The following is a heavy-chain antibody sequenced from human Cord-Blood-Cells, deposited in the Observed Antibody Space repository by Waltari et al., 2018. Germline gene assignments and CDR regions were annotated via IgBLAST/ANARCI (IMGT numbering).Heavy chain of an antibody. CDR1: GGSISSSSYY. CDR2: IYYSGST. CDR3: ARIPYRSSGDYYYYYYGMDV. V-gene: IGHV4-39*01. Sequence: QLQLQESGPGLVQPSETLSLTCTVSGGSISSSSYYWGWIRQPPGKGLEWIGSIYYSGSTHYNPDLKVRVTIAVDTAKNQFSLKLSSVTAADTAVYYCARIPYRSSGDYYYYYYGMDVWGQGTTVTVSS. J-gene: IGHJ6*02. D-gene: IGHD3-22*01.